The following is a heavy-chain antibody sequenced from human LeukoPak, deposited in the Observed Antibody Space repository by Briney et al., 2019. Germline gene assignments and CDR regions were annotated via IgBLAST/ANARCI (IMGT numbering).Heavy chain of an antibody. Sequence: PSETLSLTCTVSNGSMSSDDWTWIRQPAGKGLEWVGRLFDARKVNYNSSLGGRVIMSMDTDNHQFSLMMTPVTAADAAFYACTRGFQGVYHYWGQGALVLVSS. D-gene: IGHD2/OR15-2a*01. CDR3: TRGFQGVYHY. J-gene: IGHJ4*02. CDR2: LFDARKV. V-gene: IGHV4-4*07. CDR1: NGSMSSDD.